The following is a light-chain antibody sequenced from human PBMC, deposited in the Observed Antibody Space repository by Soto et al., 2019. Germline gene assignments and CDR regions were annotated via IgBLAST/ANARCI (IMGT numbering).Light chain of an antibody. CDR2: DSS. J-gene: IGKJ1*01. V-gene: IGKV3-11*01. Sequence: EIVMTQSPATLSVSQGERATLSCRASQRISGYLAWYQKRPGQAPRILIYDSSNRATGIPVRFSGSGSGTDYNLTITNLESEEFAVYYCQQRSNWTWTFGQGTKVDIK. CDR1: QRISGY. CDR3: QQRSNWTWT.